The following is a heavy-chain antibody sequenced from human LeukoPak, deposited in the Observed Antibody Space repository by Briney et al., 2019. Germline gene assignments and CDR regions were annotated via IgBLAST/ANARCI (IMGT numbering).Heavy chain of an antibody. Sequence: GGSLRLSCAASGFTFDDYAMHWVRQAPGKGLEWVSGISWNSGSIGYADSVKGRFTISRDNAKNSLYLQMNSLRAEDTALYYCAKGFYGGFNLFDYWGQGTLVTVSS. J-gene: IGHJ4*02. D-gene: IGHD1-14*01. CDR3: AKGFYGGFNLFDY. V-gene: IGHV3-9*01. CDR2: ISWNSGSI. CDR1: GFTFDDYA.